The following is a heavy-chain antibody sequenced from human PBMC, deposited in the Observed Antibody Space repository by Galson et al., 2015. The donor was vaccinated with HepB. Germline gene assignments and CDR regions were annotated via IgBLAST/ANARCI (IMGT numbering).Heavy chain of an antibody. Sequence: PGKGLEWIGYIYYSGSTNYNPSLKSRVTISVDTSKNQFSLKLSSVTAADTAVYYCAREHFGVVITGEVWDAFDIWGQGTMVTVSS. V-gene: IGHV4-59*01. CDR3: AREHFGVVITGEVWDAFDI. D-gene: IGHD3-3*01. J-gene: IGHJ3*02. CDR2: IYYSGST.